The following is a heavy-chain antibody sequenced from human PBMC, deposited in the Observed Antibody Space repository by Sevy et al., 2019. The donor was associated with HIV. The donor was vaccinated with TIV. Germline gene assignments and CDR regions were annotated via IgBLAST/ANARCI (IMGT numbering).Heavy chain of an antibody. CDR1: GFPFNDHA. CDR3: AKDSNRGCDGVNCYSYYYYFYGLDV. CDR2: ISWNSRNI. D-gene: IGHD2-21*01. Sequence: GGSLRLSCAASGFPFNDHAMHWVRQVPDKGLEWVSGISWNSRNIGYADSVKGRFTISRDNARHFVYLEMNSLRPEDTACYYCAKDSNRGCDGVNCYSYYYYFYGLDVWGQGTTVTVSS. J-gene: IGHJ6*02. V-gene: IGHV3-9*01.